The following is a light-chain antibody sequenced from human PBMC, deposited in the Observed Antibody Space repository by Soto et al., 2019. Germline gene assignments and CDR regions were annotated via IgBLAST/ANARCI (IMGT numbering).Light chain of an antibody. Sequence: EIVLTQSPGTLSLSPGERATLSCRASQSVSSSYLAWYQQRPGQAPRLLIYGASSRATGIPDRFSGSGSWTDLTLTISRLEPEDFAVYYCQQYGSSSYTFGQGTKLEIK. J-gene: IGKJ2*01. CDR1: QSVSSSY. CDR3: QQYGSSSYT. CDR2: GAS. V-gene: IGKV3-20*01.